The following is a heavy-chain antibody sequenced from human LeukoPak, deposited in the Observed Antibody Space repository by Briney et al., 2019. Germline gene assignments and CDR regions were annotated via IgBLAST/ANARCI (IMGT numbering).Heavy chain of an antibody. CDR2: IYYSGST. V-gene: IGHV4-59*01. J-gene: IGHJ2*01. Sequence: PSETLSLTCTVSGGSMSSYYWTWIRQPPGKGLEWIGYIYYSGSTNYDPSLKSRVTISVDTSKNQLSLKMSSVTAADTAVYYCATRRDGYNNWYFDLWGRGTLVTVSS. CDR3: ATRRDGYNNWYFDL. CDR1: GGSMSSYY. D-gene: IGHD5-24*01.